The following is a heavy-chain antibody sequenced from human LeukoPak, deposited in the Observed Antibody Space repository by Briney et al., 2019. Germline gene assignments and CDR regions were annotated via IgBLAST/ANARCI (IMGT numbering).Heavy chain of an antibody. CDR1: GGSFSGYY. D-gene: IGHD3-22*01. Sequence: PSETLSLTCAVYGGSFSGYYWSWIRQPPGKGLEWIGEINHSGSTNYNPSLKSRVTISVDTSKNQFSLKLSSVTAADTAVYYCARRGGKYYYDSSGYYRYWGQGTLVTVSS. V-gene: IGHV4-34*01. J-gene: IGHJ4*02. CDR2: INHSGST. CDR3: ARRGGKYYYDSSGYYRY.